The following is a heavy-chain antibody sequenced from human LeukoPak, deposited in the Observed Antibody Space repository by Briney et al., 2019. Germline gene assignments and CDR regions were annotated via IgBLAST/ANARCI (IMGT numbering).Heavy chain of an antibody. Sequence: GGSLRLSCAASKFTFSSYDMNWVRQAPGKGLEWVAVIWYDGSNKYSADSVKGRFTISRGNSKNTLFLQMNSLRAEDTAVYYCATSRGGGYFDLWGRGTLVTVSS. D-gene: IGHD3-16*01. CDR3: ATSRGGGYFDL. V-gene: IGHV3-33*01. CDR1: KFTFSSYD. CDR2: IWYDGSNK. J-gene: IGHJ2*01.